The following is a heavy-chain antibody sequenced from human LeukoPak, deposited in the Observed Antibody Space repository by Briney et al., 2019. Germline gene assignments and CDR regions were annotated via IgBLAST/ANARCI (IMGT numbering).Heavy chain of an antibody. D-gene: IGHD4-17*01. CDR2: IVVGSGST. J-gene: IGHJ6*02. V-gene: IGHV1-58*01. CDR3: AATVTLTTGSTYFGMDV. Sequence: SVEVSCKASGFTFATSAVQWVRQARGQRLEWIGWIVVGSGSTNYAQKFQERVTITRDMSTRTAYMEVSSLRSEDTAVYYCAATVTLTTGSTYFGMDVWGQGTTVTVSS. CDR1: GFTFATSA.